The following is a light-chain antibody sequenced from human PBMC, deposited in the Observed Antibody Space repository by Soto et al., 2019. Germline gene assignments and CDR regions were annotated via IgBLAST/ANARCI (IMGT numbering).Light chain of an antibody. J-gene: IGKJ4*01. Sequence: EIVLTQSPGTLSLSPGERATLSCRASQSVSSSYLAWYQQKPGQAPRLLIYGASSRVTGIPDRFSGSGSGTDFTLTISRLEPEDFAVYYCHQDFSSPLTFGGGTKVEIK. CDR3: HQDFSSPLT. CDR1: QSVSSSY. CDR2: GAS. V-gene: IGKV3-20*01.